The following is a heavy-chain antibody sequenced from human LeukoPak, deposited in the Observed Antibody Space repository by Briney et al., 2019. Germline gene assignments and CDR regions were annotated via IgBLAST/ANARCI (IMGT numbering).Heavy chain of an antibody. D-gene: IGHD5-18*01. CDR1: GFTFSSYE. CDR3: ARRVDATMVF. Sequence: GGSLRLSCAASGFTFSSYEMNWVRQAPGKGLEWVSYISSSGSTIYYADSVKGRFTISRDNAKNSLYLQMNSLRAEDTAVYYCARRVDATMVFGGQGTLVTVSS. V-gene: IGHV3-48*03. J-gene: IGHJ4*02. CDR2: ISSSGSTI.